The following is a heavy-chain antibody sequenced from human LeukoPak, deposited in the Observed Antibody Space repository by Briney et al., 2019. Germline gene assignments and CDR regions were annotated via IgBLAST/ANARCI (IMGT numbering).Heavy chain of an antibody. CDR1: GYIFTNHW. CDR2: IYPGDSET. D-gene: IGHD2-2*01. V-gene: IGHV5-51*01. J-gene: IGHJ5*02. CDR3: VRRPYSSTWSNWFDP. Sequence: GESLKISCKGSGYIFTNHWIGWVRHVPGKGLEWMGIIYPGDSETKYSPSFQGQVTISADKSINTAYLQWSRLKASDSGMYYCVRRPYSSTWSNWFDPWGQETLVTVSS.